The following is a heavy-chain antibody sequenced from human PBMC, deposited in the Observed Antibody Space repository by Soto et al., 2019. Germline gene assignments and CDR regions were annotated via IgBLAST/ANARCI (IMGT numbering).Heavy chain of an antibody. V-gene: IGHV1-69*12. D-gene: IGHD6-13*01. CDR3: AREVAADGTFREDVFDI. CDR1: GGTFSNHA. CDR2: IIPIFTTT. J-gene: IGHJ3*02. Sequence: QVHLVQSGAEVKKPGSSVKVSCKASGGTFSNHAINWVRQAPGQGLEWMGRIIPIFTTTNYAQKFQGRVTITADESTITAYMELRSLKHDDTAVYYCAREVAADGTFREDVFDIWGQGTLVTVSS.